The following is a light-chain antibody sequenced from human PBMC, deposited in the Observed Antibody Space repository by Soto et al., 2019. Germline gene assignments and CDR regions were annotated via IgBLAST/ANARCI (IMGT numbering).Light chain of an antibody. J-gene: IGKJ4*01. Sequence: EIVMTQSPVTLSVSPGERATLSCRASQSIGSNLAWYQQKPGQAPRLLIYGASTRATGISARFSGSGSGTEFTLTISSLQSEDFAVYHCQQYNNWPLTFGGGTKVEIK. CDR3: QQYNNWPLT. V-gene: IGKV3D-15*01. CDR1: QSIGSN. CDR2: GAS.